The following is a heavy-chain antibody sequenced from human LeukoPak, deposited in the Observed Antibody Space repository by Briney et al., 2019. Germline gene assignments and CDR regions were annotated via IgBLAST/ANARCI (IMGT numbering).Heavy chain of an antibody. CDR1: GFTFSTYW. CDR3: TRGLVV. CDR2: IKQDGSEK. D-gene: IGHD2-2*01. V-gene: IGHV3-7*01. Sequence: GGSLRLSCAASGFTFSTYWMTWIRQAPGKGLEWVANIKQDGSEKYYVDSVKGRFTISRDNAKNSLYLQMNSLRDEDTAIYYCTRGLVVWGQGALVTVSS. J-gene: IGHJ4*02.